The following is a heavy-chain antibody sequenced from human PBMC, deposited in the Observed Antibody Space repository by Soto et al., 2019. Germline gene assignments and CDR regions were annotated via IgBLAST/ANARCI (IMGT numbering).Heavy chain of an antibody. CDR3: AGQTFTIAAASYGRSNWFDP. CDR1: GGSITSSSHF. D-gene: IGHD6-25*01. Sequence: SETLSLTCTVSGGSITSSSHFWCCVRQTPRKGLEWIGTIYFTGNTYYTPSLKSRLTRSIDTSKNEFSLRLNSVTPADTAVYYCAGQTFTIAAASYGRSNWFDPWGPGTLVTVCS. V-gene: IGHV4-39*01. J-gene: IGHJ5*02. CDR2: IYFTGNT.